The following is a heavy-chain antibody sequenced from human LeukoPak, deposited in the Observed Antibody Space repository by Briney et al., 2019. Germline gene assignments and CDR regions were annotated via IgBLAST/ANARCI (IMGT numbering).Heavy chain of an antibody. D-gene: IGHD3-9*01. CDR3: ARGGSYEVLRYFDSIDYFDY. Sequence: LAGGSLRLSCAASGFTFSSYSMNWVRQAPGKGLEWVSYISSSSSTIYYADSVKGRSTISRDNAKNSLYLQMNSLRDEDTAVYYCARGGSYEVLRYFDSIDYFDYWGQGTLVTVSS. CDR2: ISSSSSTI. CDR1: GFTFSSYS. J-gene: IGHJ4*02. V-gene: IGHV3-48*02.